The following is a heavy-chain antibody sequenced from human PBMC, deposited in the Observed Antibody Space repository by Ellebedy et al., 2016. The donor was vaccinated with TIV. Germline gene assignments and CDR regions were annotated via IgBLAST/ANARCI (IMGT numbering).Heavy chain of an antibody. CDR1: GFTFSDYN. D-gene: IGHD3-3*01. CDR2: MSGSGSTM. Sequence: PGGSLRLSCAASGFTFSDYNMHWIRQAPGKGLECVSYMSGSGSTMDYTDSVRGRFTTSRDDAKNSLYLQMNSLRAEDTAFYYCARDKREGGFGVWGQGTLVTVSS. V-gene: IGHV3-11*04. CDR3: ARDKREGGFGV. J-gene: IGHJ4*02.